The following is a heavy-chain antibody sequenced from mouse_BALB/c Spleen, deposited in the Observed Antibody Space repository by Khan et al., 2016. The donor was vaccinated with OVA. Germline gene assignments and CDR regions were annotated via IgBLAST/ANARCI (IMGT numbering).Heavy chain of an antibody. J-gene: IGHJ4*01. CDR2: INPKNGVT. V-gene: IGHV1-18*01. Sequence: VQLQQSGPELVTPGASVKISCKTSGSTFTEYTLHWVKQSHGKSLAWIGVINPKNGVTSYNQKFKGTATLTVDKSSSTAYMEFRSLTSEDSAVYYCARDAGRYWGQGTSVTVSS. CDR3: ARDAGRY. D-gene: IGHD3-3*01. CDR1: GSTFTEYT.